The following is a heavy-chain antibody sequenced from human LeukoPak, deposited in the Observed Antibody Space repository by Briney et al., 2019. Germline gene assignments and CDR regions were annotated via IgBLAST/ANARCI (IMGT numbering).Heavy chain of an antibody. V-gene: IGHV3-7*03. J-gene: IGHJ3*02. D-gene: IGHD5-24*01. Sequence: PGGSLRLSCAASGFTFNSYWMTWVRQAPGKGLEWVANIKQDGSEKYYVDSVKGRFTISRDNSKNTLYLQMNSLRAEDTAVYYCAKDDQRWLRAGAFDIWGQGTMVTVSS. CDR2: IKQDGSEK. CDR3: AKDDQRWLRAGAFDI. CDR1: GFTFNSYW.